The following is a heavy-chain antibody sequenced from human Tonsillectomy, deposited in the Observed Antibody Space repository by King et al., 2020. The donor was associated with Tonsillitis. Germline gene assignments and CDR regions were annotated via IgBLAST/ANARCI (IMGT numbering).Heavy chain of an antibody. CDR3: ARDIVVVVTATPTFAC. J-gene: IGHJ4*02. D-gene: IGHD2-15*01. V-gene: IGHV3-7*01. Sequence: VQLVESGGGLVQPGGSLRLSCAASGFTFSSYWMSWVRQAPGKGLEWVANIKQDGSEKYYVDSVKGRFTISRDNAKNSLYLQMNSLRAEDTAVYYCARDIVVVVTATPTFACWGQGTLVTVSS. CDR2: IKQDGSEK. CDR1: GFTFSSYW.